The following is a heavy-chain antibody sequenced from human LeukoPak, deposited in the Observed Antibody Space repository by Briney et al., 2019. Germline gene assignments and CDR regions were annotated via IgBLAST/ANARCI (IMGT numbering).Heavy chain of an antibody. D-gene: IGHD5-12*01. CDR2: ISPNSGGT. CDR1: GYTFTGYY. CDR3: ARYSGYDEPFEY. Sequence: AAVKVSCKASGYTFTGYYMHWVRQAPGQGLEWMGWISPNSGGTSYAQKFQGRVTMTRDTSVTTAYMELSRLRSDDTAVYYCARYSGYDEPFEYWGQGTLVTASS. J-gene: IGHJ4*02. V-gene: IGHV1-2*02.